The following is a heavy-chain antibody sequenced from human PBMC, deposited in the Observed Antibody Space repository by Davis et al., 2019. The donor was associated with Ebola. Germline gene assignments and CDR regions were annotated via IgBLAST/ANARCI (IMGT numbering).Heavy chain of an antibody. CDR3: ARDPSVLYRGGMDV. V-gene: IGHV1-46*01. CDR2: INPSTGST. Sequence: ASVKVSCKASAYTFTSYYLHWVRQAPGQGLEWMGIINPSTGSTTYSQRFQGRVAMTRDTSTSTVYMELSSLKSEDTAVYYCARDPSVLYRGGMDVWGQGTTVTVSS. CDR1: AYTFTSYY. D-gene: IGHD2-8*01. J-gene: IGHJ6*02.